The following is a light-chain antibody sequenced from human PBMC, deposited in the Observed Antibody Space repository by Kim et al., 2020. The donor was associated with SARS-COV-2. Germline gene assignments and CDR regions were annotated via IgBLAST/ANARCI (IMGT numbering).Light chain of an antibody. V-gene: IGKV1-5*03. CDR3: QQHNSYPST. Sequence: SASVGDRDTITCRASQSISTWLAWYQQKPGKAPKLLIYRASSLESGVPSRFSGSGSGTEFTLTISSLQPDDFATYYCQQHNSYPSTFGQGTKLEI. CDR1: QSISTW. CDR2: RAS. J-gene: IGKJ2*01.